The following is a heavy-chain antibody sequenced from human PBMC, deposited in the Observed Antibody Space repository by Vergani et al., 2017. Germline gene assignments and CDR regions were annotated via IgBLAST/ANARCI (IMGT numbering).Heavy chain of an antibody. J-gene: IGHJ4*02. CDR1: GFTFSNAW. CDR3: ARARSGSYARTFDY. CDR2: IKSKTDGGTT. D-gene: IGHD1-26*01. V-gene: IGHV3-15*01. Sequence: EVQLVESGGGLVKPGGSLRLSCAASGFTFSNAWMSWVRQAPGKGLEWVGRIKSKTDGGTTDYAAPVKGRFTISRDDSKNTLYLQMNSLKTEDTAVYYCARARSGSYARTFDYWGQGTLVTVSS.